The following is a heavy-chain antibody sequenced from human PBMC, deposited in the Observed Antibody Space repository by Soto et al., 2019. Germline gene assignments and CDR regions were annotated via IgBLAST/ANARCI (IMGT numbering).Heavy chain of an antibody. CDR3: ARGGGVTTTGDDY. J-gene: IGHJ4*02. V-gene: IGHV4-30-2*01. Sequence: QLQLQESGSGLVKPSQTLSLTCAVSGGSINTATHSWSWIRQPPGKGLEWIGYIYHSGSTYYNPSVKSRVTISIAKSNNQFSRVLSSVTAADTAVYYGARGGGVTTTGDDYWGQGILVTVSS. D-gene: IGHD4-4*01. CDR2: IYHSGST. CDR1: GGSINTATHS.